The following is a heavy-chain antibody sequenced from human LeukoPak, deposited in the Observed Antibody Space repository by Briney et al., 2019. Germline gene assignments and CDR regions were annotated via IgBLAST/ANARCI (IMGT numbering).Heavy chain of an antibody. CDR1: GYTFTSYG. V-gene: IGHV1-18*01. CDR3: ARTMYNWIPDAFDI. Sequence: ASVKVSCKASGYTFTSYGISWVRQAPGQGLEWMGWISAYNGNTNYAQKLQGRVTMTTDTSTSTAYMELRSLRSDDTAVYYCARTMYNWIPDAFDIWGQGTMVTVSS. J-gene: IGHJ3*02. CDR2: ISAYNGNT. D-gene: IGHD1-1*01.